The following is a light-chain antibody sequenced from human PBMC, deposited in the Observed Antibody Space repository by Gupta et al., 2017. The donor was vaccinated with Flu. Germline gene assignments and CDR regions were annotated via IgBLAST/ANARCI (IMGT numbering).Light chain of an antibody. V-gene: IGKV1-33*01. CDR1: EDISNY. CDR3: QQFDDGPHIC. J-gene: IGKJ3*01. CDR2: ETS. Sequence: ASVADRVAITCQANEDISNYLNWYQQKPGKVPKLLIYETSTLETGVPPRFSGTGSGLEFTITINNLQEEDTATYFCQQFDDGPHICFGPGTKVDV.